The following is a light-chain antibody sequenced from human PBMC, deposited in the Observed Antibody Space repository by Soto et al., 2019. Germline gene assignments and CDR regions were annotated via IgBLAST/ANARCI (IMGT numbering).Light chain of an antibody. CDR2: DTS. Sequence: EIVMTQSTGTLSVSPGESATLSCRASQSVSSNLAWYQQKPGQAPRILIYDTSTRPTGVSARFSGSESGTELTLTISSLQSEDFAVYYWQQYNNWTLTLGQGTKLEIK. CDR3: QQYNNWTLT. J-gene: IGKJ2*01. V-gene: IGKV3-15*01. CDR1: QSVSSN.